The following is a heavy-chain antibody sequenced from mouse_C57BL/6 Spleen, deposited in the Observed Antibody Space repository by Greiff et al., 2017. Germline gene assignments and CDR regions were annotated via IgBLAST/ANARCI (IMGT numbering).Heavy chain of an antibody. D-gene: IGHD2-3*01. V-gene: IGHV1-72*01. CDR3: ARGGYDGYYPFAY. CDR1: GYTFTSYW. J-gene: IGHJ3*01. CDR2: IDPTSGGT. Sequence: VQLQQPGAELVKPGASVKLSCKASGYTFTSYWMHWVKQRPGRGLEWIGRIDPTSGGTKYNEKFKSKATLTVDKPSSTAYMQLSSLTSEDSAVYYCARGGYDGYYPFAYWGQGTLVTVSA.